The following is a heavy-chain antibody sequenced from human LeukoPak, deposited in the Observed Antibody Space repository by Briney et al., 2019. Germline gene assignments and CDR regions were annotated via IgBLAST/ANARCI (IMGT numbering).Heavy chain of an antibody. D-gene: IGHD3-22*01. CDR2: IYYSGST. J-gene: IGHJ1*01. Sequence: SETLSLTCTVSGGSISSYYWSWIRQPPGKGLEWIGYIYYSGSTNYNPSLKSRVTISVDTSKNQFSLKLSSVTAADTAVYYCARLPRYYDSSGYSQYFQHWGQGTPVTVSS. CDR3: ARLPRYYDSSGYSQYFQH. V-gene: IGHV4-59*08. CDR1: GGSISSYY.